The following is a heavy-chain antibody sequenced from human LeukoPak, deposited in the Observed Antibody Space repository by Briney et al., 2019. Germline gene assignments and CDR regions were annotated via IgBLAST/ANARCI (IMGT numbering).Heavy chain of an antibody. D-gene: IGHD1-26*01. CDR3: ARRRSGSSSEFDP. J-gene: IGHJ5*02. CDR1: GGSISSSRYY. CDR2: IYYSGGT. V-gene: IGHV4-61*05. Sequence: SETLSLTCTVSGGSISSSRYYWTWIRQPPGKGLEWIGCIYYSGGTNYNPSLRSRVTISVDTSKDQFSLKLTSVTAADTAVYYCARRRSGSSSEFDPWGQGTLVTVSS.